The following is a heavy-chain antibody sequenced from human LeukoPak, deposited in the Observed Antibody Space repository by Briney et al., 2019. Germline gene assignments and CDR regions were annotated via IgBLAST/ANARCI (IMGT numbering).Heavy chain of an antibody. V-gene: IGHV4-59*01. CDR1: GGSISSYY. J-gene: IGHJ4*02. Sequence: SETLSLTCTVSGGSISSYYWSWIRQPPGKGLEWIGYIYYSGSTNYNPSLKSRVTISVDTSKNQFSLKLSSVTAADTAMYYCARGDTAMPSFDYWGQGTLVTVSS. CDR2: IYYSGST. CDR3: ARGDTAMPSFDY. D-gene: IGHD5-18*01.